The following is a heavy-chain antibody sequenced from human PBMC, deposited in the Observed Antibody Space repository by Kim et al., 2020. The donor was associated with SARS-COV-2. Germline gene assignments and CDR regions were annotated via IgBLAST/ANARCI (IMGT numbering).Heavy chain of an antibody. V-gene: IGHV4-59*01. Sequence: RKGRVTISVDTSKNQFSLKLSSVTAADTAVYYCARDGGVSQYYYYGMDVWGQGTTVTVSS. D-gene: IGHD2-8*01. CDR3: ARDGGVSQYYYYGMDV. J-gene: IGHJ6*02.